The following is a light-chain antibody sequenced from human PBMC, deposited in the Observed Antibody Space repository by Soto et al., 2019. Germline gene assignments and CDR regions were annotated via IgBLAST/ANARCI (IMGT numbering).Light chain of an antibody. J-gene: IGKJ1*01. Sequence: EIVMTQSPATLSVSPGEGATLSCRASQSVSNKLAWYQQKPGQAPRLLIYDASIRATGIPARFSGSGSGTEFALTISSLQSEDFVVYFCQQYNNWPPVTFGQGTKVDIK. CDR1: QSVSNK. CDR3: QQYNNWPPVT. CDR2: DAS. V-gene: IGKV3D-15*01.